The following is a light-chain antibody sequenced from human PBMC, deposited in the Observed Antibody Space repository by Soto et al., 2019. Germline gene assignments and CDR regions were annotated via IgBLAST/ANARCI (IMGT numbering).Light chain of an antibody. CDR2: GNN. CDR3: QSYDGSLSGSV. J-gene: IGLJ1*01. V-gene: IGLV1-40*01. CDR1: SSNIGAGYD. Sequence: QSVLTQPPSVSGAPGHRVTISYTGSSSNIGAGYDVHWYQQFPGTAPKLLIYGNNNRPSGVPDRFSGSKSGTSASLAITGLQSEDEADFYCQSYDGSLSGSVFGTGTKVTVL.